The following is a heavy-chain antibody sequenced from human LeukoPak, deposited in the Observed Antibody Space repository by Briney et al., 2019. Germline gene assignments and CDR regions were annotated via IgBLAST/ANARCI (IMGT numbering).Heavy chain of an antibody. CDR1: GFTFSDYY. V-gene: IGHV3-11*04. CDR3: ASRLYSSGSFDY. CDR2: ISSSGSTI. Sequence: GGSLRLSCAASGFTFSDYYMSWIRQAPGRGLEWVSYISSSGSTIYYADSVKGRFTISRDNAKNSLYLQMNSLRAEDTAVYYCASRLYSSGSFDYWGQGTLVTVSS. D-gene: IGHD6-19*01. J-gene: IGHJ4*02.